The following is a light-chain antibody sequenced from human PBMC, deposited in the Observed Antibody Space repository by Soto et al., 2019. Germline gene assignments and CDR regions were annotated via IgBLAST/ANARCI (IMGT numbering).Light chain of an antibody. J-gene: IGKJ1*01. CDR3: QQGYSTPLT. CDR2: TES. V-gene: IGKV1-39*01. Sequence: DILLTQSTSTLSASEGDRITITCRSSQSISSYLHWYQHQPGKAPKLLISTESLLESGVPSRFRGSGNGTHFTLTISSLRPEDYATYYCQQGYSTPLTFGQGTKVDIK. CDR1: QSISSY.